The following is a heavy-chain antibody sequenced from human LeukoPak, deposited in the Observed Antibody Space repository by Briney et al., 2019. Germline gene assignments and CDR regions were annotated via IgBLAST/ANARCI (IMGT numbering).Heavy chain of an antibody. Sequence: QPGGSLRLSCAASGFNFNIYSMNWVREAPGKGREWVSYITSSSSTIYYADSARGRFIISRDNAKKSVYLQLNNLRADDTAVYYCARSTEWYADYWGQGTLVTVSS. D-gene: IGHD3-3*01. V-gene: IGHV3-48*01. CDR1: GFNFNIYS. CDR2: ITSSSSTI. J-gene: IGHJ4*02. CDR3: ARSTEWYADY.